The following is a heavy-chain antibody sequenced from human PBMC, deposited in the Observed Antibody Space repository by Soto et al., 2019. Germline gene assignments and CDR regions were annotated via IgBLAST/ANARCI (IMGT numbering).Heavy chain of an antibody. CDR3: ARRGSR. Sequence: TGGSLRLSCAASGFTFISSEMYWARQAPGKGLEWISYIHPGGQTIFYAESVKGRFTIYRDNAKHSVYLQMNSLRAEDTAVYYCARRGSRWGRGTKVTVSS. V-gene: IGHV3-48*03. J-gene: IGHJ3*01. CDR1: GFTFISSE. D-gene: IGHD2-15*01. CDR2: IHPGGQTI.